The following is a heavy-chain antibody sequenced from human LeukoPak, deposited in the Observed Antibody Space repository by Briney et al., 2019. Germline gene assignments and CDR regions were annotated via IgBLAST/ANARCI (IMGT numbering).Heavy chain of an antibody. CDR2: INPHSGGT. CDR3: ARDKPGATGTGGY. J-gene: IGHJ4*02. D-gene: IGHD1-1*01. Sequence: VASVKVSCKASGYTFTGYYMHWVRQAPGQGLEWMGWINPHSGGTKYAQKFQGRVTMTRDTSISTAFMELSRPTSDDTAVYYCARDKPGATGTGGYWGQGTLVTVSS. V-gene: IGHV1-2*02. CDR1: GYTFTGYY.